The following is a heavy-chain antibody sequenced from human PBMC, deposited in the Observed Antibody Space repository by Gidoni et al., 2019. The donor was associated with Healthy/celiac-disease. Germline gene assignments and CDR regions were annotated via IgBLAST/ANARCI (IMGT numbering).Heavy chain of an antibody. Sequence: EVQLVESGGGLVQPGRSLRLSCAASGFTFDDYAMHWVRQAPGKGLEGVSGISWNSGSIGYADSVKGRFTISRDNAKNSLYLQMNSLRAEDTALYYCAKDMYSSGWYPWFDPWGQGTLVTVSS. V-gene: IGHV3-9*01. CDR3: AKDMYSSGWYPWFDP. CDR2: ISWNSGSI. CDR1: GFTFDDYA. D-gene: IGHD6-19*01. J-gene: IGHJ5*02.